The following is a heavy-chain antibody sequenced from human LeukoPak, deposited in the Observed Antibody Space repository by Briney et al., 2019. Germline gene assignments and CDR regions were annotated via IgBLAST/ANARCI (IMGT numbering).Heavy chain of an antibody. D-gene: IGHD3-22*01. Sequence: GGSLRLSCAASGFTFSSYGMHWVRQAPGKGLEWGALIWSDGSNEFYADSVRGRFTISRDNSKNALYMQMNSLRAEDTAVYYCAREFYYDSSTTPDYWGQGTLVTVS. J-gene: IGHJ4*02. CDR3: AREFYYDSSTTPDY. CDR2: IWSDGSNE. V-gene: IGHV3-33*01. CDR1: GFTFSSYG.